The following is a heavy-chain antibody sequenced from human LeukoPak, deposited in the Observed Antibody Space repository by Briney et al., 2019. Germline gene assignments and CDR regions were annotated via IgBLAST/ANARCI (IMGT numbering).Heavy chain of an antibody. CDR1: GGSISSYY. D-gene: IGHD6-19*01. J-gene: IGHJ4*02. Sequence: MASETLSLTCTVSGGSISSYYWSWIRQPAGKGLEWIGRIYTSGSTNYNPSLKSRVTMSVDTSKNQFSLKLSSVTAADTAVYYCARVDRYSSGWYYFDYWGQGTLVTVSS. CDR3: ARVDRYSSGWYYFDY. CDR2: IYTSGST. V-gene: IGHV4-4*07.